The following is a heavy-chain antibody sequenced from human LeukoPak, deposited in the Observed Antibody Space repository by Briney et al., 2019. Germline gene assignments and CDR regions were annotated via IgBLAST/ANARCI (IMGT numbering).Heavy chain of an antibody. CDR2: IYYSGST. CDR3: ARDSRYYYDSSGYDY. D-gene: IGHD3-22*01. CDR1: GGSISSYY. V-gene: IGHV4-59*12. Sequence: SETLSLTFTVSGGSISSYYWSWIRQPPGKGLEWIGYIYYSGSTNYNPSLKSRVTISVDTSKSQFSLKLSSVTAADTAVYYCARDSRYYYDSSGYDYWGEGPLVTVSS. J-gene: IGHJ4*02.